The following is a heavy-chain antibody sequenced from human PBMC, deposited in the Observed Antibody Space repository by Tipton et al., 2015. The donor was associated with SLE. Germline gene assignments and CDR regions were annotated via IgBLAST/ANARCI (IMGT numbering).Heavy chain of an antibody. CDR3: ARGRRSRYYYYYYMDV. CDR1: GGSISRSSYY. CDR2: IYHSGGT. V-gene: IGHV4-39*07. Sequence: GLVKPSETLSLTCTVSGGSISRSSYYWGWIRQPPGKGLEWIGSIYHSGGTYYNLSLKSRVTISVDTSKNQFSLKLSSVTAADTAVYYCARGRRSRYYYYYYMDVWGKGTTVTVSS. J-gene: IGHJ6*03. D-gene: IGHD6-13*01.